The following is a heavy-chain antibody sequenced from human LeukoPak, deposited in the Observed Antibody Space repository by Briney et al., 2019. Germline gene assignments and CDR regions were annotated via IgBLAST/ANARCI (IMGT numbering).Heavy chain of an antibody. V-gene: IGHV1-18*01. Sequence: GASVKVSCKTSGYTFTSYGISWVRQAPGQGLEWMAWINPSNGNTKDARNLQGRVTMTTDTSTNTAYMELRSLRSDDTAVYYCARDPGAYGDGCDYWGQGTLVTVSS. CDR2: INPSNGNT. CDR1: GYTFTSYG. J-gene: IGHJ4*02. CDR3: ARDPGAYGDGCDY. D-gene: IGHD4-17*01.